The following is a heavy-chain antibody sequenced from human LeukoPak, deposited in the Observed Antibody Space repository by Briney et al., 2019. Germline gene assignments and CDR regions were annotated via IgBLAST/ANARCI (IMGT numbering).Heavy chain of an antibody. D-gene: IGHD3-22*01. Sequence: PGGSLRLSCAASGFTFSSYSMNWVRQAPGKGLEWVSSISSSSSYIYYADSVKGRFTISRDNAKNSLYLQMNSLRAEDTAVYYCARGAVVAAPPSDYWGQGTLVTVSS. CDR1: GFTFSSYS. CDR3: ARGAVVAAPPSDY. J-gene: IGHJ4*02. V-gene: IGHV3-21*01. CDR2: ISSSSSYI.